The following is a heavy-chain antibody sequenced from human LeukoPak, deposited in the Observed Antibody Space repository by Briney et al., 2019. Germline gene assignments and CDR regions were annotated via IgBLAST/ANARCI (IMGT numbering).Heavy chain of an antibody. CDR1: GFTFSSYW. CDR3: ASYPSPPREDYYDSSGKDAFDI. V-gene: IGHV3-7*01. CDR2: IKPDGSEK. Sequence: GGSLRLSCAASGFTFSSYWMSWVRQAPGKGLEWVANIKPDGSEKYYVDSVKGRFTISRDNAKNSLYLQMNNLRAEDTAVYYCASYPSPPREDYYDSSGKDAFDIWGQGTMVTVSS. D-gene: IGHD3-22*01. J-gene: IGHJ3*02.